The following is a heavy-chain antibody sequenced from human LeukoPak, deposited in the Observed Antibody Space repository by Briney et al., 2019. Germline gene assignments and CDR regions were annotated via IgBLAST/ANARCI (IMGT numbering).Heavy chain of an antibody. J-gene: IGHJ3*02. V-gene: IGHV3-48*04. Sequence: GGSLRLSCAASGFTFSSYSMNWVRQAPGKGLEWVSYISSSGSTIYYADSVKGRFTISRDNAKNSLYLQMNSLRAEDTAVYYCARAMTTVIDAFDIWGQGTMVTVSS. D-gene: IGHD4-17*01. CDR3: ARAMTTVIDAFDI. CDR2: ISSSGSTI. CDR1: GFTFSSYS.